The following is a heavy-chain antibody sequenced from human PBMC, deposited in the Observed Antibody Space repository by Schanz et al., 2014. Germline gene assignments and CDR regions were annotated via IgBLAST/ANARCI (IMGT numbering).Heavy chain of an antibody. V-gene: IGHV3-48*01. CDR3: ARDHQWLARYYMDV. CDR2: ISGSGVTI. CDR1: GFTFSSYG. Sequence: EVQLVESGGGVVRPGGSLRLSCAASGFTFSSYGMHWVRQTPGKGLEWVSVISGSGVTIYYADSVKGRFTISRDNSKNSLYLQMNSLSAEDTAVYYCARDHQWLARYYMDVWGKGTTVTVSS. J-gene: IGHJ6*03. D-gene: IGHD6-19*01.